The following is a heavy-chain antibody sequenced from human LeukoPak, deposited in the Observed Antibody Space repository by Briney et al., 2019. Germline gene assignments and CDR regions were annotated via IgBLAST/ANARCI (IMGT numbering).Heavy chain of an antibody. J-gene: IGHJ4*02. CDR2: IIPLLGIA. D-gene: IGHD4-17*01. CDR3: ATVPTTVTTSANFDY. Sequence: SVKVSCKASGYTFTSSGISWVRQAPGQGLEWMGRIIPLLGIANYAQKFQGRVTISADKSTSTAYMELSSLRSEDTAVYYCATVPTTVTTSANFDYWGQGTLVTVSS. CDR1: GYTFTSSG. V-gene: IGHV1-69*04.